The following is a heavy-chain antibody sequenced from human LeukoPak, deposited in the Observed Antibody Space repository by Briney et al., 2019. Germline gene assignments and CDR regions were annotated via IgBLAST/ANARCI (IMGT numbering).Heavy chain of an antibody. V-gene: IGHV3-23*01. J-gene: IGHJ4*02. CDR3: AKVGRITMIVVVMDHFDY. Sequence: GGSLRLSCAASGFTFSSYAMSWVRQAPGKGLEWVSAISGSGGSTYYADSVKGRFTISRDNSKNTLYLQMNSLRAEDTAVYYCAKVGRITMIVVVMDHFDYWGQGTLVTVSP. CDR2: ISGSGGST. CDR1: GFTFSSYA. D-gene: IGHD3-22*01.